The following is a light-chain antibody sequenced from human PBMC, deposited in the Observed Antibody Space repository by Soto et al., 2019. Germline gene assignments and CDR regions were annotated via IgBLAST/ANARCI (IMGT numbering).Light chain of an antibody. CDR1: QSVSNN. J-gene: IGKJ1*01. CDR2: AAS. CDR3: QQYNNWWT. Sequence: EIVLTQSPGTLSLSPWERATLSCRASQSVSNNYLAWYQQKPGQAPRLIIYAASTRATGIPDRFSGSGSGTDFTLTISSLQSEDVAVYYCQQYNNWWTFGQGTKVDIK. V-gene: IGKV3D-15*01.